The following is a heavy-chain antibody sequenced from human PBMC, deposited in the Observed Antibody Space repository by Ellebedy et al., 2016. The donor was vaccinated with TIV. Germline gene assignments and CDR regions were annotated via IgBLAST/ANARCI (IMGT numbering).Heavy chain of an antibody. CDR3: SKSAWQWRGDGYNFLGAFDI. D-gene: IGHD5-24*01. V-gene: IGHV3-23*01. Sequence: GESLKISCAASEFTFSSYAMSWVRQAPGKGLEWVSAISGSGCNTYYADSVKGRFTTSRDNSKNTLYLQMNRLRAEDTAVYYCSKSAWQWRGDGYNFLGAFDIWGRGTMVTVSS. CDR1: EFTFSSYA. J-gene: IGHJ3*02. CDR2: ISGSGCNT.